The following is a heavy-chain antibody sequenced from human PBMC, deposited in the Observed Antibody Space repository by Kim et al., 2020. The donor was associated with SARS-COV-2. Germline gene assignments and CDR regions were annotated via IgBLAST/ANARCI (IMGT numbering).Heavy chain of an antibody. D-gene: IGHD2-15*01. J-gene: IGHJ4*02. CDR3: ARDFGFCSGATCPTPPRFDY. Sequence: GGSLRLSCAASGFSFNTYSMVWVRQAPGKGLEWLSYSSSSSNTAYYADSVEGRFTISRDNAKNSLYLQMNSLRDEDTALYYCARDFGFCSGATCPTPPRFDYWGQGPLVTVSS. CDR2: SSSSSNTA. CDR1: GFSFNTYS. V-gene: IGHV3-48*02.